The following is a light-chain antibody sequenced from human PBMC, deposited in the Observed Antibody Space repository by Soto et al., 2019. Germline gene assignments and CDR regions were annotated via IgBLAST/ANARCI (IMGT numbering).Light chain of an antibody. CDR3: GTWDSSLSAVV. CDR2: DNN. V-gene: IGLV1-51*01. Sequence: QAVATQPPSVSAAPGQRVTISCSGSSSNIGNNYVSWYQQLPGTAPKLLIYDNNKRPSGIPDRFSGSKSGTSATLDITGLQAGDEADYYCGTWDSSLSAVVFGGGTKLTVL. CDR1: SSNIGNNY. J-gene: IGLJ2*01.